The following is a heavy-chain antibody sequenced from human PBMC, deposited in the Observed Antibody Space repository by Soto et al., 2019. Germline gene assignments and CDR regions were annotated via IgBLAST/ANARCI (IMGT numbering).Heavy chain of an antibody. V-gene: IGHV4-31*03. CDR3: ARDPSC. Sequence: QVQLQESGPGLVKASQTLSLTCTVSGGSISSGGYYWSWIRQHPGKGLEWIGYIYNSGSTYYNPSLKRRVTISAYTSKNQFSLWLSSGTAPDTTVYYCARDPSCWGQGTLVTVSS. CDR1: GGSISSGGYY. J-gene: IGHJ4*02. CDR2: IYNSGST. D-gene: IGHD6-6*01.